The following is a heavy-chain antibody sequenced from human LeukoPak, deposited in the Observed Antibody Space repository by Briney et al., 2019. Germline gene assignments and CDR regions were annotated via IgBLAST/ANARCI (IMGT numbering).Heavy chain of an antibody. Sequence: ASVKVSCKASGYTFTGYYMHWVRQAPGQGLEWMGWINPNSGGTNYAQKFQGRVTMTRDTSISTAYMELSRLRSDDTAVYYCARVYSPGDRRRYYFDYWGQGTLVTVSS. CDR3: ARVYSPGDRRRYYFDY. CDR1: GYTFTGYY. CDR2: INPNSGGT. D-gene: IGHD7-27*01. J-gene: IGHJ4*02. V-gene: IGHV1-2*02.